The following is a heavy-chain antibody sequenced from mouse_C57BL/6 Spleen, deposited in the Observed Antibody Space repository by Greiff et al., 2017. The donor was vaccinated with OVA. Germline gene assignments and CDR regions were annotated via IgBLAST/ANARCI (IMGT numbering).Heavy chain of an antibody. CDR3: ARGSNIYYDYGVWAY. J-gene: IGHJ3*01. CDR2: IHPHNCCT. D-gene: IGHD2-4*01. V-gene: IGHV1-22*01. CDR1: GYTFTDYN. Sequence: EVQLQQSGPELVKPGASVKMSCKASGYTFTDYNMHWVKQSPGQSLEWIGYIHPHNCCTRYNQKFKGKATLTVNKSSSTTNMALSRLTSEDSAVYYGARGSNIYYDYGVWAYWGQGTLVTVSA.